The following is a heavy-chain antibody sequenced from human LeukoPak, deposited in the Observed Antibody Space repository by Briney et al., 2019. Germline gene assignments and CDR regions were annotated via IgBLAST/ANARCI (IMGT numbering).Heavy chain of an antibody. V-gene: IGHV1-8*03. CDR2: MNPNSGNT. D-gene: IGHD3-3*01. J-gene: IGHJ6*03. Sequence: ASVKVSCKASGYTFTSYDINWVRQATGQGLEWMGWMNPNSGNTGYAQKFQGRVTITRNTSISTAYMELSSLRSEDTAVYYCARGKYYDFWSGYCDYYYMDVWGKGTAVTVSS. CDR3: ARGKYYDFWSGYCDYYYMDV. CDR1: GYTFTSYD.